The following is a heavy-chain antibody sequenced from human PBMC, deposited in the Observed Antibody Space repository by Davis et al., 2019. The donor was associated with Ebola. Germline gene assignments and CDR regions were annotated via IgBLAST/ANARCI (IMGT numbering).Heavy chain of an antibody. Sequence: GESLKISCAASGFTFSSYEMNWVRQAPGKGLEWVARTRNKASGYSTEYAASVRGRFTISRDDSHNSLHLQMNSLTIEDTALYYCARARSSSWRDFDYWGQGTLVTVSS. CDR2: TRNKASGYST. CDR3: ARARSSSWRDFDY. CDR1: GFTFSSYE. V-gene: IGHV3-72*01. J-gene: IGHJ4*02. D-gene: IGHD6-13*01.